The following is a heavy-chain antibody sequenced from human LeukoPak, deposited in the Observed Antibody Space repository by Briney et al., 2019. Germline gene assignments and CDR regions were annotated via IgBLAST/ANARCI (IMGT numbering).Heavy chain of an antibody. CDR1: GYTFTGHY. CDR2: INANSGGT. CDR3: ARDYYDSRGYGSFDY. Sequence: ASVKVSCKASGYTFTGHYIHWVRQAPGQGLEWMGWINANSGGTNYAQKFQGRVTMTRDTSIRTVYMELTGLRSDDTAVFYCARDYYDSRGYGSFDYWGQGTLVTVSS. V-gene: IGHV1-2*02. D-gene: IGHD3-22*01. J-gene: IGHJ4*02.